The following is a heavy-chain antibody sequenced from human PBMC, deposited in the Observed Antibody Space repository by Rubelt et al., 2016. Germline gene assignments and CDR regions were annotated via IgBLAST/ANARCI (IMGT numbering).Heavy chain of an antibody. CDR2: IGTTGDT. J-gene: IGHJ4*02. CDR3: AKGRCSGGNCYYFDY. V-gene: IGHV3-13*01. D-gene: IGHD2-15*01. Sequence: GGGLVQPGGSLRLYCTASGFTFSNYDMHWVRQGTGKGLEWVSGIGTTGDTHYLGSVKGRFTISRENARNSFYLQMNSLGAGDTAVYYCAKGRCSGGNCYYFDYWGQGTLVTVSS. CDR1: GFTFSNYD.